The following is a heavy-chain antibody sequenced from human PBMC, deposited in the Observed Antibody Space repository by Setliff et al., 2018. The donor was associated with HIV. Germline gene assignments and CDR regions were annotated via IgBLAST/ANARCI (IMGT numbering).Heavy chain of an antibody. V-gene: IGHV1-2*06. CDR1: GYTFTAYY. J-gene: IGHJ3*01. CDR2: IHPNTGST. Sequence: ASVKVSCKTSGYTFTAYYIYWVRQAPGHGLELMGRIHPNTGSTDYLQEFQGRVTITRDTSMSTVYMALTGLTSDDTAVYYCAKQGYSDSLYAFDVWGQGTMVTVSS. CDR3: AKQGYSDSLYAFDV. D-gene: IGHD1-26*01.